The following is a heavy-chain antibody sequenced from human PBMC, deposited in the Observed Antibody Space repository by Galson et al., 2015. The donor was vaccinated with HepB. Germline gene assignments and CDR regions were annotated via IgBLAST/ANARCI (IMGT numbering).Heavy chain of an antibody. V-gene: IGHV4-59*01. Sequence: LSLTCTVSGGSISGYYWSWIRQPPGKGLEWIGYIYYSGSTNYNPSLRSRVTISIDTSKNQFSLKLSSVTAADTAVYYCARNHEGYSSNWYYWGQGTLVTVSS. CDR3: ARNHEGYSSNWYY. CDR2: IYYSGST. J-gene: IGHJ4*02. CDR1: GGSISGYY. D-gene: IGHD6-13*01.